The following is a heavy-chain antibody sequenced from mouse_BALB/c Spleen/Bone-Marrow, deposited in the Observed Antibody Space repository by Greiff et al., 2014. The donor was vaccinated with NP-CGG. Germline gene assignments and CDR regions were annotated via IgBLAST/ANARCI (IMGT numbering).Heavy chain of an antibody. CDR3: AGYGNYFYLDY. Sequence: EVHLVESGPGLVKPSQSLSLTCSVTGYSITSGYSWNWIRQFPGNKLEWMGYISYDGANNYNPSLKNRISITRDTSKNQFFLKLNSVTTEDTATYYCAGYGNYFYLDYWGQGTTLTVSS. CDR1: GYSITSGYS. J-gene: IGHJ2*01. CDR2: ISYDGAN. V-gene: IGHV3-6*02. D-gene: IGHD2-1*01.